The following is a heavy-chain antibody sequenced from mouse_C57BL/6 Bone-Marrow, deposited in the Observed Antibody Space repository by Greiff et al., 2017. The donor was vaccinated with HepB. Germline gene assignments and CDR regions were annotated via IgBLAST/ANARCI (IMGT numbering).Heavy chain of an antibody. D-gene: IGHD3-3*01. Sequence: EVNVVESGGGLVKPGGSLKLSCAASGFTFSSYAMSWVRQTPEKRLEWVATISDGGSYTYYPDNVKGRFTISRDNAKNNLYLQMSHLKSEDTAMYYCARDWTARGWFAYWGQGTLVTVSA. CDR1: GFTFSSYA. J-gene: IGHJ3*01. V-gene: IGHV5-4*01. CDR3: ARDWTARGWFAY. CDR2: ISDGGSYT.